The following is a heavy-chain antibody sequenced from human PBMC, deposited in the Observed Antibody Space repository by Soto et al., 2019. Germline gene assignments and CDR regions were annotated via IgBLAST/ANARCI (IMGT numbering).Heavy chain of an antibody. J-gene: IGHJ6*02. CDR1: GFTFSSYS. CDR3: AYGWDVEWLPLDGYYFGMDV. CDR2: ISSSSSYI. D-gene: IGHD3-3*01. Sequence: EVQLVESGGGLVKPGGSLRLSCAASGFTFSSYSMNWVRQAPGKGLEWVSSISSSSSYIYYADSVKGRFTISRDNAKNSLYLQMNSLRAEDTAVYYCAYGWDVEWLPLDGYYFGMDVWGQGTTVTVSS. V-gene: IGHV3-21*01.